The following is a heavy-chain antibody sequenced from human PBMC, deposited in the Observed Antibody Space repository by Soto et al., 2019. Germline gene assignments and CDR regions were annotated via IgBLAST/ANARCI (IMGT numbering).Heavy chain of an antibody. CDR2: INHSGRV. CDR3: SKRAYDTNGYYRFDP. D-gene: IGHD3-22*01. Sequence: SETLSLTCAVYGGSFSGHSWTWIRQSPGKGLEWIGDINHSGRVNYSPSLKSRVKISLDTSKNQFSLTLSAVTAAETAMYYCSKRAYDTNGYYRFDPWGQGTLVTVSS. CDR1: GGSFSGHS. V-gene: IGHV4-34*01. J-gene: IGHJ5*01.